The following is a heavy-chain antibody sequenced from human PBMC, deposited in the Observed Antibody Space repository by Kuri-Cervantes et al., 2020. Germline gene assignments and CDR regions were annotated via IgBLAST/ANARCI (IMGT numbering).Heavy chain of an antibody. CDR1: GFTFSSYW. CDR2: INSDGSST. V-gene: IGHV3-74*01. Sequence: GGSLRLSCAASGFTFSSYWMHWVRQAPGKGLVWVSRINSDGSSTSYADSVKGRFTISRDNAKNTLYLQMNSLRIEDTAVYYCARGYCSGGSCYPGPVDYWGQGTLVTVSS. J-gene: IGHJ4*02. CDR3: ARGYCSGGSCYPGPVDY. D-gene: IGHD2-15*01.